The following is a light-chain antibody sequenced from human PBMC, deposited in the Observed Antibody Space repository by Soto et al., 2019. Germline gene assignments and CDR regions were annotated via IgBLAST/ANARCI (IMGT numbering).Light chain of an antibody. CDR1: SSDVGAYNF. J-gene: IGLJ2*01. CDR2: DVN. V-gene: IGLV2-11*01. Sequence: QSALTQPRSVSGSPGQSVTISCAGASSDVGAYNFVSWYQQYPGKAPKVMIYDVNQRPSGVPDRFSGSKSGNTASLTISGLQSEDEADYYCCSYAGNYFLFGGGTKLTVL. CDR3: CSYAGNYFL.